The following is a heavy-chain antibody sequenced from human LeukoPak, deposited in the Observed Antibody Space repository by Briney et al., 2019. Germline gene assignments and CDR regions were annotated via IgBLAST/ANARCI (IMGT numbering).Heavy chain of an antibody. CDR1: GYTFTGYY. CDR3: ARDLDDSSGYYYRPRAFDI. V-gene: IGHV1-2*06. J-gene: IGHJ3*02. CDR2: INPNSGGT. D-gene: IGHD3-22*01. Sequence: ASVKVSCKASGYTFTGYYMHWVRQAPGQGLEWMGRINPNSGGTNYAQKFQGRVTVTRDTSISTAYMELSRLRSDDTAVYYCARDLDDSSGYYYRPRAFDIWGQGTIVTVSS.